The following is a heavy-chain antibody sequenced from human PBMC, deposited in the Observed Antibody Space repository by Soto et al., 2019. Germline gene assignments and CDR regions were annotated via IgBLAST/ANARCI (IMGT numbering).Heavy chain of an antibody. Sequence: GGSLRLSCAASGFTFGSYGMHRVRQAPGKGLEWVAVISYDGSNKYYADSVKGRFTISRDNSKNTLYLQMDSLRAEDTAVYYCAKDQGLELPYYYYYGMDVWGQGTTVTVSS. CDR3: AKDQGLELPYYYYYGMDV. J-gene: IGHJ6*02. CDR1: GFTFGSYG. V-gene: IGHV3-30*18. CDR2: ISYDGSNK. D-gene: IGHD1-7*01.